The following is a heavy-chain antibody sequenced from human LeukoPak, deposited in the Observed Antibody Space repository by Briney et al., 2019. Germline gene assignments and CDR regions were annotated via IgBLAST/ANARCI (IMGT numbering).Heavy chain of an antibody. J-gene: IGHJ6*03. CDR2: IYYSGST. Sequence: SETLSLTCTVSGGSISSYYWRWIRQPPGKGLEWIGYIYYSGSTNYNPSLKSRVTISVDTSKNQFSLKLSSVTAADTAVYYCARDTYYYGSGSYGYYYYYYMDVWGKGTTVTVSS. CDR3: ARDTYYYGSGSYGYYYYYYMDV. D-gene: IGHD3-10*01. V-gene: IGHV4-59*01. CDR1: GGSISSYY.